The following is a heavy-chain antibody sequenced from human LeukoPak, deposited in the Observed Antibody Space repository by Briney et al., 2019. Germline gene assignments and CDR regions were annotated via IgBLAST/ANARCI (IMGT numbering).Heavy chain of an antibody. CDR1: GYTFTSYP. D-gene: IGHD3-22*01. CDR3: AKNGLGAVVKTD. V-gene: IGHV7-4-1*02. J-gene: IGHJ4*02. CDR2: INTNTGNP. Sequence: ASVKVSCKASGYTFTSYPMNWVRQAPGQGLEYMGWINTNTGNPAYAQGFTGRIVFSLDTSVSTAYLQISSLKAEDSAVYYCAKNGLGAVVKTDWGQGTLVTVSS.